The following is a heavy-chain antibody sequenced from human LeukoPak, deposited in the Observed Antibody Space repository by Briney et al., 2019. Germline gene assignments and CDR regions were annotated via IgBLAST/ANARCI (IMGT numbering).Heavy chain of an antibody. CDR2: INTNTGNP. V-gene: IGHV7-4-1*02. D-gene: IGHD6-13*01. CDR3: ERDGAAQNFFDY. Sequence: GSVKVSCKASGYTFTSYAMNWVRQAPGQGLELMGWINTNTGNPTYAQGFTGRFVFFLETSVSTAYLQISSLKVEDTAVYYCERDGAAQNFFDYWGQGSLVTVSS. J-gene: IGHJ4*02. CDR1: GYTFTSYA.